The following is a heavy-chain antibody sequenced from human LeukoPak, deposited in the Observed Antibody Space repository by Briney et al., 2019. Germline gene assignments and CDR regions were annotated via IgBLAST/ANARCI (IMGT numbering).Heavy chain of an antibody. D-gene: IGHD2-21*02. CDR2: ISDSGGIT. CDR3: TTDHYIVVVTAPFKQGDY. J-gene: IGHJ4*02. CDR1: GFTFSTFS. Sequence: GGSLRLSCAASGFTFSTFSMSWVRQASGKGLEWVSTISDSGGITDYADSVKGRFTISRDNSKNTLYLQMNSLKTEDTAVYYCTTDHYIVVVTAPFKQGDYWGQGTLVTVSS. V-gene: IGHV3-23*01.